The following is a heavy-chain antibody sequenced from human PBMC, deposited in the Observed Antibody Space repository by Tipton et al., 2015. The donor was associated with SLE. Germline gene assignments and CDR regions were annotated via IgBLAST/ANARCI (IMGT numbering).Heavy chain of an antibody. Sequence: LRLSCTVSGGSISSYYWSRIRQPPGKGLEWIGYIYYSGSTNYNPSLKSRVTISVDTSKNQFSLKLSSVTAADTAVYYCARSFKGLQSPYYYYYYMDVWGKGTTVTVSS. CDR2: IYYSGST. D-gene: IGHD4-11*01. CDR1: GGSISSYY. J-gene: IGHJ6*03. V-gene: IGHV4-59*01. CDR3: ARSFKGLQSPYYYYYYMDV.